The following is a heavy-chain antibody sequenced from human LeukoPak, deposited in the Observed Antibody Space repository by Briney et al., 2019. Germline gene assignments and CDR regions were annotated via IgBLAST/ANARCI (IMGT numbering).Heavy chain of an antibody. CDR2: MNPNSGNT. D-gene: IGHD3-10*01. CDR1: GYTFTSYD. V-gene: IGHV1-8*01. J-gene: IGHJ6*03. CDR3: ARGHYGSGSYYPYYYMDV. Sequence: GASVKVSCKASGYTFTSYDINWVRQATGQGLEWMGWMNPNSGNTGYAQKFQGRATMTRNTSISTAYMELSSLRSEDTAVYYCARGHYGSGSYYPYYYMDVWGKGTTVTVSS.